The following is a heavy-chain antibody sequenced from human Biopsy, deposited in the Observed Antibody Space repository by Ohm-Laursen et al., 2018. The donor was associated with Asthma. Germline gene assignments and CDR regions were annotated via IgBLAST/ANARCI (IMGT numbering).Heavy chain of an antibody. D-gene: IGHD3-16*01. CDR3: AMSPTRGPEVWEAFAFDI. CDR1: GGSISSSSYY. CDR2: IYYSGST. J-gene: IGHJ3*02. V-gene: IGHV4-39*01. Sequence: TLSLTCTVSGGSISSSSYYWGWIRQPPGKGLEWIGSIYYSGSTYYNPSLKSRVTISVDTSKNQFSLKLGSVTAADTAVYYCAMSPTRGPEVWEAFAFDIWGQGTMVTVSS.